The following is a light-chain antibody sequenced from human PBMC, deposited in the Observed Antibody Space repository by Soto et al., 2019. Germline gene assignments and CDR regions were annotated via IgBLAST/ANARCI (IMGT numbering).Light chain of an antibody. J-gene: IGKJ1*01. CDR2: AAS. CDR1: QGISSY. V-gene: IGKV1-8*01. Sequence: AIRMTQSPSSFSASTGDRVTITCRASQGISSYLAWYQQKPGKAPKLLIYAASTLQSGVPSRFSGSGSATDFTLTISCLQSEDFATYYCQQYYSYAWTFGQGTKVEIK. CDR3: QQYYSYAWT.